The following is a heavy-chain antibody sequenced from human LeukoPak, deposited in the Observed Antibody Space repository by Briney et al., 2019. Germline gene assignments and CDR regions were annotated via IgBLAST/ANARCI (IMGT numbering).Heavy chain of an antibody. Sequence: KPGGSLRLSCAASGFTFSNYWMHWVRQAPGKGLVWVSRISSDESITSYADSVKGRFTISRDNAKNTLFLQMNGLRAGDTAVYYCARVSLSSGCLSNWGQGTLVTVSS. CDR1: GFTFSNYW. CDR3: ARVSLSSGCLSN. D-gene: IGHD6-19*01. J-gene: IGHJ4*02. CDR2: ISSDESIT. V-gene: IGHV3-74*01.